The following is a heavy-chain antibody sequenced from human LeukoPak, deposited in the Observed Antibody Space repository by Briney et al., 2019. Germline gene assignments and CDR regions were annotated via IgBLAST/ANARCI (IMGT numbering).Heavy chain of an antibody. CDR2: INQNGTEK. D-gene: IGHD2/OR15-2a*01. V-gene: IGHV3-7*04. CDR3: ARNMGDY. CDR1: GFTFSNAW. J-gene: IGHJ4*02. Sequence: PAGSLRLSCAASGFTFSNAWMSWVRQAPGKGLEWVGNINQNGTEKNYVDSVKGRFTISRDNAKNSLYLQMNSLRAEDTAVYYCARNMGDYWGQGTLVTV.